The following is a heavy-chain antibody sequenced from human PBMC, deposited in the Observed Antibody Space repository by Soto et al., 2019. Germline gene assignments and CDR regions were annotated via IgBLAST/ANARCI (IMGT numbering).Heavy chain of an antibody. CDR2: VYHTGST. CDR3: ATLPPRIVVVVLPIPS. D-gene: IGHD2-15*01. V-gene: IGHV4-4*02. J-gene: IGHJ4*02. CDR1: GGSISSTNW. Sequence: QVQLQQSGPRLARPSGTLSLTCVVSGGSISSTNWWTWVRQTPGKGLEWIGEVYHTGSTKYNPSLKNRVTISLXKXNNXFSLNLKSVTAADTAVYYCATLPPRIVVVVLPIPSWGQGTLVTVSS.